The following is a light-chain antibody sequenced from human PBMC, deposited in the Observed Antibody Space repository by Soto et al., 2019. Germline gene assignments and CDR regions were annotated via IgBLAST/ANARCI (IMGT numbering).Light chain of an antibody. CDR1: SSDGGSYDR. CDR2: DVT. CDR3: SSFTGSSTYV. V-gene: IGLV2-18*02. Sequence: QSVLTQPPSVSGSPGQSVAISCTGSSSDGGSYDRVSWYQQPPGTAPKLMIYDVTNRPSGVPDRFSGSKSGNTASLTISGLQAEDEADYYCSSFTGSSTYVFGTGTKLTVL. J-gene: IGLJ1*01.